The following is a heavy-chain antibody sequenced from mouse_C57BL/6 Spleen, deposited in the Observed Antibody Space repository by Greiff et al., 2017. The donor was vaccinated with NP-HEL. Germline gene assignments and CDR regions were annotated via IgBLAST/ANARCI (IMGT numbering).Heavy chain of an antibody. CDR3: ARIYGSSPWFAY. CDR2: INPNNGGT. CDR1: GYTFTDYN. Sequence: VQLKESGPELVKPGASVKMSCKASGYTFTDYNMHWVKQSHGKSLEWIGYINPNNGGTSYNQKFKGKATLTVNKSSSTAYMGLRSLTSEDSAVYYCARIYGSSPWFAYWGQGTLVTVSA. V-gene: IGHV1-22*01. D-gene: IGHD1-1*01. J-gene: IGHJ3*01.